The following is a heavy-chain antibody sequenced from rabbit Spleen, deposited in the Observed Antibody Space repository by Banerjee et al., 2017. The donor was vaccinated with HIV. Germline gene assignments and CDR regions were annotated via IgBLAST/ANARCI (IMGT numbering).Heavy chain of an antibody. J-gene: IGHJ4*01. D-gene: IGHD2-1*01. V-gene: IGHV1S40*01. CDR2: INASTGKP. CDR3: ARDLVGVIGWNFYL. Sequence: VESGGGLVKPGASLTLTCTASGFSFSSSYDMCWVRQAPGKGLQWIACINASTGKPVYATWASGRFSISRTSSTTVTLRMTSLTAADRATYFCARDLVGVIGWNFYLWGPGTLVTVS. CDR1: GFSFSSSYD.